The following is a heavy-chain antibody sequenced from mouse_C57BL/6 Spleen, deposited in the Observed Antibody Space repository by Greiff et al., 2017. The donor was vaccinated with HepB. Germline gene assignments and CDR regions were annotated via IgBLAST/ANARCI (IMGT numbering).Heavy chain of an antibody. J-gene: IGHJ2*01. Sequence: EVQVVESGGGLVKPGGSLKLSCAASGFTFSSYAMSWVRQTPEKRLEWVATISDGGSYTYYPDNVKGRFTISRDNAKNNLYLQMSHLKSEDTAMYYCARDGTGTGGDYWGQGTTLTVSS. V-gene: IGHV5-4*01. CDR1: GFTFSSYA. D-gene: IGHD4-1*01. CDR3: ARDGTGTGGDY. CDR2: ISDGGSYT.